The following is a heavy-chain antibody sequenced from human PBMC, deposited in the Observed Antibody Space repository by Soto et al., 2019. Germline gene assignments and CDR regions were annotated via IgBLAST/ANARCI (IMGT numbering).Heavy chain of an antibody. J-gene: IGHJ4*02. Sequence: VGSLRLSCAASGSTFSSYAMHWVRQAPGKGLEWVAVISYDGSNKYYADSVKGRFTISRDNSKNTLYLQMNSLRAEDTAVYYCARDITIPFDYWGQGTLVTVSS. CDR2: ISYDGSNK. CDR3: ARDITIPFDY. D-gene: IGHD3-3*01. V-gene: IGHV3-30-3*01. CDR1: GSTFSSYA.